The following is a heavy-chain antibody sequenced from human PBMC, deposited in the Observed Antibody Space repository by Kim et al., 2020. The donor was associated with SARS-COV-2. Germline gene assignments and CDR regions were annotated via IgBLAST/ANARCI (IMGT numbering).Heavy chain of an antibody. CDR3: AKLINSGYDYALDY. D-gene: IGHD5-12*01. V-gene: IGHV3-23*03. CDR1: GFTFSSYA. J-gene: IGHJ4*02. Sequence: GGSLRLSCAASGFTFSSYAMSWVRQAPGKGLEWVSVIYSGGSSTYYADSVKGRFTISRDNSKNTLYLQMNSLRAEDTAVYYCAKLINSGYDYALDYWGQGTLVTVSS. CDR2: IYSGGSST.